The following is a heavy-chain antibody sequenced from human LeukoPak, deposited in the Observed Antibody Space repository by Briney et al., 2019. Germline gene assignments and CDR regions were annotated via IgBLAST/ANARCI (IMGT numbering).Heavy chain of an antibody. Sequence: SETLSLTCTVSGGSISSSSYYWGWIRQPPGKGLERIGSIYYSGSTYYNPSLKSRVTISVDTSKNQFSLKLSSVTAADTAVYYCARHVPAASYYYYGMDVWGQGTTVTVSS. J-gene: IGHJ6*02. CDR2: IYYSGST. V-gene: IGHV4-39*01. D-gene: IGHD2-2*01. CDR1: GGSISSSSYY. CDR3: ARHVPAASYYYYGMDV.